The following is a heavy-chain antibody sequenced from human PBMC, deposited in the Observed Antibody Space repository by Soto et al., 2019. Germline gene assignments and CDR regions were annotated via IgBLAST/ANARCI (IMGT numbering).Heavy chain of an antibody. Sequence: PSETLSLTCTVSGDSLSSGDYYWSWIRQPPGKGLEWIGYIHYSGITYYNPSLKSRLSISVDRSKSQISLKVRSVTAADTAVYYCARDYYDRSRNAFDIRGRGTMVTVSS. CDR3: ARDYYDRSRNAFDI. V-gene: IGHV4-30-4*01. D-gene: IGHD3-22*01. CDR2: IHYSGIT. CDR1: GDSLSSGDYY. J-gene: IGHJ3*02.